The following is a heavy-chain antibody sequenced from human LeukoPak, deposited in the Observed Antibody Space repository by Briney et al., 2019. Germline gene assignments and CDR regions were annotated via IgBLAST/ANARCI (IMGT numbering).Heavy chain of an antibody. CDR3: ARGSRVRGDRLDHLRVLSSFPHYYYYGMDV. CDR1: GGSFSGYY. CDR2: INHSGST. Sequence: SETLSLTCAVYGGSFSGYYWSWIRQPPGKGLEWIGEINHSGSTNYNPSLKSRVTISVDTSKNQFSLKLSSMTAADTAVYYCARGSRVRGDRLDHLRVLSSFPHYYYYGMDVWGQGTTVTVSS. D-gene: IGHD3-10*01. J-gene: IGHJ6*02. V-gene: IGHV4-34*01.